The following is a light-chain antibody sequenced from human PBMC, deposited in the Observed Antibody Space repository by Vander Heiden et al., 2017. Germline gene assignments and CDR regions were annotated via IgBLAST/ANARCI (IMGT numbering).Light chain of an antibody. Sequence: SSELTQPPSVSVSPGQTDRITCSGDTLRDKYICWYQQKPGQSPVLVIYQRDKRPSGIPERFSGSISGNTATLIISGTQAMDEADYYCQAWDSGTAPFGGGTKLTVL. CDR3: QAWDSGTAP. CDR2: QRD. CDR1: TLRDKY. J-gene: IGLJ3*02. V-gene: IGLV3-1*01.